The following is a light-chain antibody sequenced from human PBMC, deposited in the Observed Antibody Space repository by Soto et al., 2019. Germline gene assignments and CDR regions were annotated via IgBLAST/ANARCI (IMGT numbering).Light chain of an antibody. Sequence: QSVLTQPRSVSGSPGQSVTISCTGSSSHVGGYNYVSWYQQHPGKAPKFMIYDVSKRPSGVPDRFSGSKSGNTASLTISGLQAEDEADYYCCSYAGSHTFVFGTGTKLTVL. V-gene: IGLV2-11*01. CDR3: CSYAGSHTFV. CDR1: SSHVGGYNY. CDR2: DVS. J-gene: IGLJ1*01.